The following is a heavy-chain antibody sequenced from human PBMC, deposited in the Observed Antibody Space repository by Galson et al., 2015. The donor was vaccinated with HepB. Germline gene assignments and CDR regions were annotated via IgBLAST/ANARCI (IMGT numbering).Heavy chain of an antibody. V-gene: IGHV5-51*01. CDR1: GYSFTSYW. J-gene: IGHJ5*02. CDR2: IYPGDSDT. CDR3: ARGGAITIFGVVTQNWFDP. D-gene: IGHD3-3*01. Sequence: QSGAEVKKPGESLKISCKGSGYSFTSYWIGWVRQMPGKGLEWMGIIYPGDSDTRYSPSFQGQVTISADKSISTAYLQWSSLKASDTAMYYCARGGAITIFGVVTQNWFDPWGQGTLVTVSS.